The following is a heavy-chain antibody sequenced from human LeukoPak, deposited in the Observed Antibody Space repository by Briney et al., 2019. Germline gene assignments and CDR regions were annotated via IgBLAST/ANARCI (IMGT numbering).Heavy chain of an antibody. D-gene: IGHD5-18*01. V-gene: IGHV3-30-3*01. Sequence: GGSLRLSCAASGFTFSSYWMSWVRQAPEKGLEWVAVISYDGSNKYYADSVKGRFTISRDNSKNTLYLQMNSLRAEDTAVYYCARGEIQLWFHFDYWGQGTLVTVSS. CDR1: GFTFSSYW. CDR2: ISYDGSNK. CDR3: ARGEIQLWFHFDY. J-gene: IGHJ4*02.